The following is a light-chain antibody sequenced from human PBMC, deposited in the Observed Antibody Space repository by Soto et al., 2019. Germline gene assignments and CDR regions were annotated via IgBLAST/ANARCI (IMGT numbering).Light chain of an antibody. V-gene: IGKV1-39*01. J-gene: IGKJ5*01. Sequence: DIQITHSPSSLSASVVDGVTITCLASQSISSYLNWYQQKPGKAPKLLIYAASSLQSGVPSRFSGSGSGTDFTLTISSLQSEDFATYYCQQSYSTPSINFGQGTRLEIK. CDR2: AAS. CDR1: QSISSY. CDR3: QQSYSTPSIN.